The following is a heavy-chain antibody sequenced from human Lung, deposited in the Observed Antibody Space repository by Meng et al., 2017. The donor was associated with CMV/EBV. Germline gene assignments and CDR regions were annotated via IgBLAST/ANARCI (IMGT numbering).Heavy chain of an antibody. CDR2: INHSGST. CDR1: GGSFSGYY. Sequence: QVQLQQWGAGLFKPSEALSLTCAVYGGSFSGYYWSWIRQPPGKGLEWIGEINHSGSTNYNPSLKSRVTISVDTSKNQFSLKLSSVTAADTAVYYCARERGAGSTQRGWFDPWGQGTLVTVSS. V-gene: IGHV4-34*01. CDR3: ARERGAGSTQRGWFDP. J-gene: IGHJ5*02. D-gene: IGHD3-10*01.